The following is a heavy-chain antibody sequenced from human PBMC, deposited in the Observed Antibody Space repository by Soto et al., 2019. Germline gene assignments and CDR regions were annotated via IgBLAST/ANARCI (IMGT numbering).Heavy chain of an antibody. D-gene: IGHD6-13*01. V-gene: IGHV4-38-2*02. CDR3: ARDFPYLNPAEAAGGMEV. J-gene: IGHJ6*02. CDR2: IWHSGTT. Sequence: SETLSLTCDVSGYSISSGYCWGWIRQPPGKGLEWIGSIWHSGTTYYNPSLNSRVTISVDTSRNQFSPKLNSVTAADTAVYYCARDFPYLNPAEAAGGMEVWGQGTTVTV. CDR1: GYSISSGYC.